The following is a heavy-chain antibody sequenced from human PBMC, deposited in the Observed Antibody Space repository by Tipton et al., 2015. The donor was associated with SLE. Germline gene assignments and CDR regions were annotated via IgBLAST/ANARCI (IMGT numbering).Heavy chain of an antibody. CDR3: ARGIRRVGATHDAFDI. J-gene: IGHJ3*02. V-gene: IGHV4-61*09. D-gene: IGHD1-26*01. CDR2: IYTSGST. Sequence: TLSLTCTVSGGSISSGSYYWSWIRQPAGKGLEWIGHIYTSGSTNSNPSLKSRVTISVDTSKNQFSLKLSSVTAADTAVYSCARGIRRVGATHDAFDIWGQGTMVTVSS. CDR1: GGSISSGSYY.